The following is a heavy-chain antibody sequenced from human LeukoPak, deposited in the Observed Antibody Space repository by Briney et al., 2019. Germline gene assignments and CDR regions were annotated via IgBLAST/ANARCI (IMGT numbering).Heavy chain of an antibody. Sequence: ASVKVSCKASGYTFTGYYMHWVRQAPGQGLEWMGWINPNSGGTNYAQKFQGGVTMTRDTSISTAYMELSRLRSDDTAVYYCARGHCSSTSCYNFDYWGQGTLVTVSS. J-gene: IGHJ4*02. CDR1: GYTFTGYY. CDR2: INPNSGGT. CDR3: ARGHCSSTSCYNFDY. D-gene: IGHD2-2*01. V-gene: IGHV1-2*02.